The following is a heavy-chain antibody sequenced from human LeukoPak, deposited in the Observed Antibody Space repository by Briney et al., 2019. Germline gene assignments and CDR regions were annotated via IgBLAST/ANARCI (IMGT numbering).Heavy chain of an antibody. CDR3: ARVQQWLVPMNWFDP. V-gene: IGHV1-2*02. CDR2: INPNSGGT. Sequence: ASVKVSCKASGYTFTGYYMHWVRQAPGQELEWMGWINPNSGGTNYAQKFQGRVTMTRDTSISTAYMELSRLRSDDTAVYYCARVQQWLVPMNWFDPWGQGTLVTVSS. J-gene: IGHJ5*02. D-gene: IGHD6-19*01. CDR1: GYTFTGYY.